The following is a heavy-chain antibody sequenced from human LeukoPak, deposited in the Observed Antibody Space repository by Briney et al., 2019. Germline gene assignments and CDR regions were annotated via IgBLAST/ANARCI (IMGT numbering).Heavy chain of an antibody. V-gene: IGHV1-46*01. D-gene: IGHD6-19*01. CDR3: ATHPGIAVAGTVY. CDR1: GYTFTSYY. J-gene: IGHJ4*02. Sequence: ASVKVSCKASGYTFTSYYMHWVRQAPGQGLEWMGIINPSGGSTSYAQKFQGRVTMTTDTSTSTAYMELRSLRSDDTAVYYCATHPGIAVAGTVYWGQGTLVTVSS. CDR2: INPSGGST.